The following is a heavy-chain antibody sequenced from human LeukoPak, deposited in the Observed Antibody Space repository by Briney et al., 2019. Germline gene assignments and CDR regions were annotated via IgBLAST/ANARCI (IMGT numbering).Heavy chain of an antibody. Sequence: GGSLRLSCAASGFTFSSFAMSWVRQAPGKGLEWVSSVSGSGGSTYYADSVKGRFTISRDTSKNTLYLQMNSLRVEDTAVYYCAKGHGDLPNWFDPWGQGTLVTVSS. V-gene: IGHV3-23*01. CDR3: AKGHGDLPNWFDP. D-gene: IGHD4-17*01. CDR2: VSGSGGST. J-gene: IGHJ5*02. CDR1: GFTFSSFA.